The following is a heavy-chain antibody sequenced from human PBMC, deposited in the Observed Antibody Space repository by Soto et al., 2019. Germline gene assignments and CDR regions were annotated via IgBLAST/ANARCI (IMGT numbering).Heavy chain of an antibody. J-gene: IGHJ4*02. V-gene: IGHV3-30*03. CDR3: VSDRGYGHASVPYS. CDR2: ISYDGSLQ. D-gene: IGHD5-18*01. Sequence: QAQLVESGGGVVQPGRSLRLSCAASGFAFRSYGMHWVRKAPGTGLEWVAVISYDGSLQHYADSVKGRFTISRDNSKNMVLLQISSLRAEDTAVYYCVSDRGYGHASVPYSWGQGTLVSVSS. CDR1: GFAFRSYG.